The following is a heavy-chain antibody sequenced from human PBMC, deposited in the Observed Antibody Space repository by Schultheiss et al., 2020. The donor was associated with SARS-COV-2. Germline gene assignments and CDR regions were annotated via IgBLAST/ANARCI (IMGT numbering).Heavy chain of an antibody. J-gene: IGHJ6*02. CDR1: GFTFHEYA. Sequence: GGSLRLSCAASGFTFHEYAMHWVRQAPGKGLEWVANIKQDGSEKYYVDSVKGRFTISRDNAKNSLYLQMNSLRAEDTALYYCAKSAAADYYYYGMDVWGQGTTVTVSS. CDR2: IKQDGSEK. CDR3: AKSAAADYYYYGMDV. V-gene: IGHV3-7*03. D-gene: IGHD6-13*01.